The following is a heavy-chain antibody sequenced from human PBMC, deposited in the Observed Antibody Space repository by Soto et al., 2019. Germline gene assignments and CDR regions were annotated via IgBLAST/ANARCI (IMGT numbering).Heavy chain of an antibody. D-gene: IGHD2-2*01. CDR3: ARDLPASPTDIVVVGYYMDV. CDR1: GFTFSSYS. V-gene: IGHV3-21*01. CDR2: ISSSSSYI. Sequence: GGSLRLSCAASGFTFSSYSMNWVRQAPGKGLEWVSSISSSSSYIYYADSVKGRFTIARDNAKNSLYLQMNSLRAEDTAVYYCARDLPASPTDIVVVGYYMDVWGKGTTVTVSS. J-gene: IGHJ6*03.